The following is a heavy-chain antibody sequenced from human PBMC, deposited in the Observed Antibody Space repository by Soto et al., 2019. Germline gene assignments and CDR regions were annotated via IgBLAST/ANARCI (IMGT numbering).Heavy chain of an antibody. CDR2: MRAGSEGA. CDR3: ARGLWWYLP. Sequence: EVQLLESGGGLVQPGGALRLSCAASGFTFSSHAMSWVRQAPGKGLEWISSMRAGSEGAYYADSVRGRFTISRNNYNTPLFLQMSSLRTEDTAVYHCARGLWWYLPWGQGTLVTVSS. V-gene: IGHV3-23*01. J-gene: IGHJ5*02. CDR1: GFTFSSHA. D-gene: IGHD2-15*01.